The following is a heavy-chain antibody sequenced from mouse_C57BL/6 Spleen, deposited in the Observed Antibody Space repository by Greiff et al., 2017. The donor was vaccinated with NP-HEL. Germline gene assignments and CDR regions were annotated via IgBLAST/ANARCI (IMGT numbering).Heavy chain of an antibody. Sequence: VQLQQPGAELVKPGASVKLSCKASGYTFTSYWMQWVKQRPGQGLEWIGEIDPSDSYTNYNQKFKGKATLTVDTSSSTAYMQLSSLTSEDSAVYYCARRYAMDYWGQGTSVTVSS. CDR2: IDPSDSYT. CDR1: GYTFTSYW. J-gene: IGHJ4*01. V-gene: IGHV1-50*01. CDR3: ARRYAMDY.